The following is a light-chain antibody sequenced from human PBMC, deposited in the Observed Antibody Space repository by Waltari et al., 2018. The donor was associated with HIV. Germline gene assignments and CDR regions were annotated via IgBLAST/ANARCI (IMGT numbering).Light chain of an antibody. V-gene: IGLV2-23*02. Sequence: HSALTQPASVSGSPGQSITIPCTGPSNDVGGFDLVSWYQHHPGKAPKLIIFEVNKRPSGVSNRFSGSKSGNTASLTISGLQTEDETDYYCCSYARSRSLLFGGGTKLTVL. CDR3: CSYARSRSLL. CDR1: SNDVGGFDL. J-gene: IGLJ2*01. CDR2: EVN.